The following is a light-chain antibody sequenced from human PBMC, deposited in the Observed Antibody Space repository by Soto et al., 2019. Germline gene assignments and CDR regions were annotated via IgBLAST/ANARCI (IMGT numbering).Light chain of an antibody. V-gene: IGKV3-15*01. J-gene: IGKJ4*01. Sequence: EIVMTQSPATLSVSPGDRASLSCRASQSVSSNVAWYQHKPGQTPRLLIYDTSTRATGVPTRFSGSRSGAEFTLTINSLQSEDFAVYYCQPYNNWPLTFGGGTKVDIK. CDR1: QSVSSN. CDR2: DTS. CDR3: QPYNNWPLT.